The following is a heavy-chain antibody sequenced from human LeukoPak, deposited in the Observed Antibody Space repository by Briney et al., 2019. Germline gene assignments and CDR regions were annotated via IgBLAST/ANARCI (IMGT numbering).Heavy chain of an antibody. J-gene: IGHJ4*02. D-gene: IGHD3-22*01. CDR1: GFTFSSSS. CDR2: ISSSSSYI. Sequence: GGSLRLSCAASGFTFSSSSMNWVRQAPGKGLEWVSSISSSSSYIYYADSVKGRFTISRDNAKNSLYLQMNSLRAEDTAVYYCARAAYYYYDSSGYSYFDYWGQGTLVTVSS. CDR3: ARAAYYYYDSSGYSYFDY. V-gene: IGHV3-21*01.